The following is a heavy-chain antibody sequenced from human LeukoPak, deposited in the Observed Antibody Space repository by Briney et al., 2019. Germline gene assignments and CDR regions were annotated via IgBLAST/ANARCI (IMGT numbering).Heavy chain of an antibody. CDR3: VRGHYSGSDPLHWFAP. Sequence: SETLSFTSSVYTGSISGNNWNWLRQPPGKGLEWIGYIYYSGSTNYNPSLKSRVTISVDTSKDQFSLKLSSVTAAHPAVYYCVRGHYSGSDPLHWFAPWGQGTLVTVSS. D-gene: IGHD1-26*01. V-gene: IGHV4-59*01. CDR2: IYYSGST. J-gene: IGHJ5*02. CDR1: TGSISGNN.